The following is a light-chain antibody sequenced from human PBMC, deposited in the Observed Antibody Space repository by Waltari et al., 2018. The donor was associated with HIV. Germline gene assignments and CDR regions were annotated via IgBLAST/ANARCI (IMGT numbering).Light chain of an antibody. CDR1: QDISNY. CDR2: DAS. CDR3: QQYDSLPLT. V-gene: IGKV1-33*01. J-gene: IGKJ4*01. Sequence: DIQMNQSPSSLSASVGDRVTITCQASQDISNYLNWYQQKPGKAPKPLIYDASNLETGCPSRFSGSGSGTVFTFTISSLQPEDIATYYCQQYDSLPLTFGGGTKVEIK.